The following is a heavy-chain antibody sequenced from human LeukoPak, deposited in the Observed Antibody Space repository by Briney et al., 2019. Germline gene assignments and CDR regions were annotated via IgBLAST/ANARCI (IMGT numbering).Heavy chain of an antibody. J-gene: IGHJ4*02. V-gene: IGHV3-23*01. CDR3: AKDLLYYYGSGSSFDY. Sequence: GGSLRLSCAASGFTFSSYAMSWVRQAPGKGLEWVSAISGSGGSTYYADSVKGRFTISRDNSENTLYLQMNSPRVEDTAVYYCAKDLLYYYGSGSSFDYWGQGTLVTVSS. D-gene: IGHD3-10*01. CDR1: GFTFSSYA. CDR2: ISGSGGST.